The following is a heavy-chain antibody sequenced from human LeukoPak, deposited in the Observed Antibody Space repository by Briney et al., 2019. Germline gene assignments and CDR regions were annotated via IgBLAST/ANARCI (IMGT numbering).Heavy chain of an antibody. V-gene: IGHV3-53*01. CDR2: YSDNT. J-gene: IGHJ4*02. Sequence: GGSLRLSCAASGFTFDDYGMHWVRQAPGKGLEWVSFYSDNTHYSDSVKGRFTISRDNSKNTLYLQMNSLRAEDTAVYYCARRAGAYSHPYDYWGQGTLVTVSS. D-gene: IGHD4/OR15-4a*01. CDR1: GFTFDDYG. CDR3: ARRAGAYSHPYDY.